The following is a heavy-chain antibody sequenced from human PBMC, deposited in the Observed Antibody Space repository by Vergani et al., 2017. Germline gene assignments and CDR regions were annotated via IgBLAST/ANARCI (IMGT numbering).Heavy chain of an antibody. CDR2: IYHSGST. CDR1: GYSISSGYY. D-gene: IGHD6-13*01. Sequence: QVQLQESGPGLVKPSETLSLTCAVSGYSISSGYYWGWIRQPPGKGLEWIGSIYHSGSTYYNPSLKSRVTISVDTSKNQFSLKLSSVTAADTAVYYWAIPGSGSWYRVSGYFDLWGRGTLVTVSS. J-gene: IGHJ2*01. CDR3: AIPGSGSWYRVSGYFDL. V-gene: IGHV4-38-2*01.